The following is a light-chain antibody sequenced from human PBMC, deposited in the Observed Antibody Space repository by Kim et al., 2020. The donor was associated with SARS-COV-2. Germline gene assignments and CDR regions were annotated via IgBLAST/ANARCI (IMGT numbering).Light chain of an antibody. J-gene: IGKJ1*01. CDR1: QSVSSTY. V-gene: IGKV3-20*01. Sequence: LSPGESATLSFRASQSVSSTYLAWYQQRPGQAPRLLIYAASSRATGIPDRFSGSGSGTDFTLTISRLELEDFAVYYCQQYGSSPRTFGQGTKLEIK. CDR3: QQYGSSPRT. CDR2: AAS.